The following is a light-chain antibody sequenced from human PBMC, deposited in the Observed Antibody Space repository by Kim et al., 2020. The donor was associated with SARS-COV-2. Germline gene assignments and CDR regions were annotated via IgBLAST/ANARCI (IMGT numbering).Light chain of an antibody. Sequence: ALGQTVRITCQGDSLRSYYASWYQQKPGQAPVLVIYGKNNRRSGIPDRFSGSSSGNTASLTITGAQAEDEADYYCNSRDSSGNHLVFGGGTQLTVL. J-gene: IGLJ2*01. CDR3: NSRDSSGNHLV. CDR2: GKN. V-gene: IGLV3-19*01. CDR1: SLRSYY.